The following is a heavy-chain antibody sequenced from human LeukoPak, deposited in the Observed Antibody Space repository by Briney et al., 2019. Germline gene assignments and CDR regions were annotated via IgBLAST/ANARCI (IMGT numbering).Heavy chain of an antibody. J-gene: IGHJ5*02. CDR2: IITITGNP. CDR1: GDTFSRYN. CDR3: ARTGCIAARRGEVWPKWFDP. V-gene: IGHV7-4-1*02. Sequence: ASVKVSCKASGDTFSRYNINWVRQAPGQGLEWMGWIITITGNPAYAQGFKGGFAFSLDTSASTAYLQISSLKSEDTAEYYCARTGCIAARRGEVWPKWFDPWGQGTLVSVSS. D-gene: IGHD6-6*01.